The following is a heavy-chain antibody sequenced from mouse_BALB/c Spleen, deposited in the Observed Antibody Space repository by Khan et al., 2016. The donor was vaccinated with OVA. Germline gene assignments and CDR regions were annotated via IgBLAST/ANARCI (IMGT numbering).Heavy chain of an antibody. Sequence: QVQLQQSGAELVRPGTSVKVSCKASGYAFNNYMIEWVRQRPGQGLEWIGVINPGRGGTKNNEKFKGKATLTADRSSNTAYMQLSSLTSDDSAVYFCARGGYGSLAYWGQGTLVTVSA. CDR3: ARGGYGSLAY. D-gene: IGHD1-1*02. V-gene: IGHV1-54*01. CDR2: INPGRGGT. J-gene: IGHJ3*01. CDR1: GYAFNNYM.